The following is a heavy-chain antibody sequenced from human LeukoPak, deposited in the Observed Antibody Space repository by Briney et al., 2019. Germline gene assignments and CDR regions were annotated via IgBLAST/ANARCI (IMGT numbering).Heavy chain of an antibody. CDR3: ARALVVGDATRKYYYYMDV. D-gene: IGHD2-2*01. Sequence: SETLSLTCTVSGGSISPYYWSWIRQPPGKRLEWIGYIFYSGSTIFSPSLKSRVTMSVDTSKNQFSLKLSSVTAADTAVYYCARALVVGDATRKYYYYMDVWGKGTTVTVSS. CDR1: GGSISPYY. J-gene: IGHJ6*03. V-gene: IGHV4-59*01. CDR2: IFYSGST.